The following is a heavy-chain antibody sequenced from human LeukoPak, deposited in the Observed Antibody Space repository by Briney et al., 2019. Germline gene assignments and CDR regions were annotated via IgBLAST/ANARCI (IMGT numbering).Heavy chain of an antibody. J-gene: IGHJ4*02. CDR1: GFTFSRYW. D-gene: IGHD3-22*01. CDR2: IKQDGSEK. V-gene: IGHV3-7*01. Sequence: GGSLRLSCAASGFTFSRYWMNWVRQAPGKGLEWVANIKQDGSEKYYVDSVKGRFTISRDNAKNSLYLQMNSLRAEDTAVYYCARDNDYDSNVYYVGSLGYWGQGTLVTVSS. CDR3: ARDNDYDSNVYYVGSLGY.